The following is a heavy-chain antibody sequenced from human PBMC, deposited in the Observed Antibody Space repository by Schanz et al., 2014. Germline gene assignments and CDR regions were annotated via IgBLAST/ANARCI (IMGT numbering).Heavy chain of an antibody. CDR2: ISYEGNDK. V-gene: IGHV3-30*04. CDR1: GFTFSTCA. Sequence: QVQLVDSGGGVVQPGRSLRLSCAASGFTFSTCAMHWVRQAPGKGLEWVAVISYEGNDKYYGDSVKGRFTISRDSPKNRLYLQMNSLRPEDSGVYYCARGVARERYSDWLELDYWGQGTLVTVSS. CDR3: ARGVARERYSDWLELDY. D-gene: IGHD3-9*01. J-gene: IGHJ4*02.